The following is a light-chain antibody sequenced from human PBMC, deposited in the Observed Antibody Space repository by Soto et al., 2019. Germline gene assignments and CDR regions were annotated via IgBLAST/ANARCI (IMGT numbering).Light chain of an antibody. V-gene: IGKV3-20*01. CDR3: QQYGSSPGT. CDR2: GAS. Sequence: EIVLTQSPGTLSLSPGERVTLSCRASQSVSSNYLAWYQQKPGQPPRLLIYGASSRATGVPDRFSGSGSGTDFTLTISRLEPEDFAVFYCQQYGSSPGTFGQGTKVEIK. CDR1: QSVSSNY. J-gene: IGKJ1*01.